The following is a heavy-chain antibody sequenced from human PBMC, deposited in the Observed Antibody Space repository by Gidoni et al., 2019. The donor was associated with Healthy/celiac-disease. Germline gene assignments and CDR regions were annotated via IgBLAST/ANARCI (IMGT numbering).Heavy chain of an antibody. CDR3: ARNYSNRYDYYYYGMDV. Sequence: QLQLQQWGAGLLKPSETLSLTCAVYGGSFSGYYWSWIRQPPGKGLEWIGEINHSGSTNYNPSLKSRVTIEVDKSKNQFSLKLSSVTAADTAVYYCARNYSNRYDYYYYGMDVWGQGTTVTVSS. D-gene: IGHD4-4*01. CDR1: GGSFSGYY. J-gene: IGHJ6*02. CDR2: INHSGST. V-gene: IGHV4-34*01.